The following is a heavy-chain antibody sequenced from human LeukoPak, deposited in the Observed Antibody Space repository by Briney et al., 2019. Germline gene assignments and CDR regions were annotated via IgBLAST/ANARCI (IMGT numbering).Heavy chain of an antibody. D-gene: IGHD2-2*01. CDR2: FYYTGST. CDR1: GGSISSSGYY. Sequence: SETLSLTCIVSGGSISSSGYYWDWIRQPPGKGLEWMGNFYYTGSTYYNPSLKSRVTISVDTSKNQFSLKLSSVTAADTAVYYCARAVVPAASSLHFDYWGQGTLVTVSS. V-gene: IGHV4-39*07. CDR3: ARAVVPAASSLHFDY. J-gene: IGHJ4*02.